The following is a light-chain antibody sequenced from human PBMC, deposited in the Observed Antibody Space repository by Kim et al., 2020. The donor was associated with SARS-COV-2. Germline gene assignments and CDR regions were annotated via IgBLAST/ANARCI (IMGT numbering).Light chain of an antibody. CDR2: ATS. Sequence: EIVLTQSPGTLSLSPGERATLSCRASQSVSSSYLAWYQHKPGQAPRLLIFATSSRAAGIPDRFSGSGSGTDFTLTISRLEPEDFALYYCLPYGSSPWTFGQGTQVEIK. CDR1: QSVSSSY. CDR3: LPYGSSPWT. V-gene: IGKV3-20*01. J-gene: IGKJ1*01.